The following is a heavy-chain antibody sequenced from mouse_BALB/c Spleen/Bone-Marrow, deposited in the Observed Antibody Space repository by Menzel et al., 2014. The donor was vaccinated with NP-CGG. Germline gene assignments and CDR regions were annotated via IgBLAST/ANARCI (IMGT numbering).Heavy chain of an antibody. CDR1: GFDFSRYW. J-gene: IGHJ3*01. Sequence: DVMLVESGGGLVQPGGSLKLSCAASGFDFSRYWMSWVRQAPGKGLEWIGESNPDSSTINYTPSLKDKFIISRDNAKNTLYLQMSKVRSEDTALYYCAGAHYYGLFAYWGQGTLVTVSA. V-gene: IGHV4-1*02. CDR3: AGAHYYGLFAY. CDR2: SNPDSSTI. D-gene: IGHD1-2*01.